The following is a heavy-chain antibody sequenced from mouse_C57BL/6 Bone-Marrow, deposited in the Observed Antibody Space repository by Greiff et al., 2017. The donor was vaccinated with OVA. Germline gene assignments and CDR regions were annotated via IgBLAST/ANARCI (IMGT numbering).Heavy chain of an antibody. V-gene: IGHV5-6*01. Sequence: EVKLMESGGDLVKPGGSLKLSCAASGFTFSSYGMSWVRQTPDKRLEWVATISSGGSYTYYPDSVKGRFTISRDNAKNTLYLQMSSLKSEDTAMYYCARLFYYGSTFDYWGQGTTLTVSS. CDR2: ISSGGSYT. CDR3: ARLFYYGSTFDY. D-gene: IGHD1-1*01. CDR1: GFTFSSYG. J-gene: IGHJ2*01.